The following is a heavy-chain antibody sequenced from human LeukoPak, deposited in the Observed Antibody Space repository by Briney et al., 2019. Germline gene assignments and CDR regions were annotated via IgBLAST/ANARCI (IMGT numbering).Heavy chain of an antibody. Sequence: KPSETLSLTCAVYGGSFSGYYWSWIRQPPGKGLEWIGEINHSGSTNYNPSLKSRVTISVDTSKNQFSLKLSSVTAADTAVYYCARSPYDYVWGSYRYLYYFDYWGQGTLVTVSS. V-gene: IGHV4-34*01. D-gene: IGHD3-16*02. CDR3: ARSPYDYVWGSYRYLYYFDY. CDR2: INHSGST. CDR1: GGSFSGYY. J-gene: IGHJ4*02.